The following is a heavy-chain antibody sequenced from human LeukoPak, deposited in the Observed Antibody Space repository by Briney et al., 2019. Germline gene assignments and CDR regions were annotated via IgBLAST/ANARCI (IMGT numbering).Heavy chain of an antibody. CDR2: INPGDSDT. Sequence: GESLQISCKGSGSGFTSYWMGGGGRRPGKGREGRGIINPGDSDTRYSPSFQGQVTISADKSISTAYLQWSSLKASDTAMYYCARQRGQQLVAGPDAFDIWGQGTMVTVSS. J-gene: IGHJ3*02. V-gene: IGHV5-51*01. D-gene: IGHD6-13*01. CDR3: ARQRGQQLVAGPDAFDI. CDR1: GSGFTSYW.